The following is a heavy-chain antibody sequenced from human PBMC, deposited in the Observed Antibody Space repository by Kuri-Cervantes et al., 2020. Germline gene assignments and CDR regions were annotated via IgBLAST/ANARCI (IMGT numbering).Heavy chain of an antibody. V-gene: IGHV1-3*01. D-gene: IGHD3-10*01. Sequence: ASVKVSCKASGYTFTSYAMHWVHQAPGQRLEWMGWINAGNGNTKYSQKFQGRVTITRDTSANTAYMFLSSLRSEDTAVYYCARGPAERYGSGSYYMDVWGNGTTVTVSS. CDR3: ARGPAERYGSGSYYMDV. CDR1: GYTFTSYA. CDR2: INAGNGNT. J-gene: IGHJ6*03.